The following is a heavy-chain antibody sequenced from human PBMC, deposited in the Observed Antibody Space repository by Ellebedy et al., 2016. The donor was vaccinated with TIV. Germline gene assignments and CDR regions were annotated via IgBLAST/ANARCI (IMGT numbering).Heavy chain of an antibody. V-gene: IGHV3-66*01. J-gene: IGHJ3*02. D-gene: IGHD3-10*01. CDR3: ARETYNDVDLKLWGIFDI. CDR2: IAIDSTT. CDR1: ELTVTSNF. Sequence: GGSLRLSCAASELTVTSNFTSWVRQAPGKGLAWASTIAIDSTTYYADSVKGRFTISRDNSKNTLDIQMNSLRAEDTAVYYCARETYNDVDLKLWGIFDIWGQGTMVTVSS.